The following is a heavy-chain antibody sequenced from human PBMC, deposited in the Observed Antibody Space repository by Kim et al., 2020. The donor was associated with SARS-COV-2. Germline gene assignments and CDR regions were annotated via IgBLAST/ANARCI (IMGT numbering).Heavy chain of an antibody. CDR1: GGSISSSSYY. Sequence: SETLSLTCTVSGGSISSSSYYWGWIRQPPGKGLEWIGSIYYSGSTYYNPSLKRRVTISVNTSKNQFSLMLSSVTAADTAVYYCARMGSVWFGESPFDYWGQGTLVTVSS. V-gene: IGHV4-39*01. CDR3: ARMGSVWFGESPFDY. J-gene: IGHJ4*02. CDR2: IYYSGST. D-gene: IGHD3-10*01.